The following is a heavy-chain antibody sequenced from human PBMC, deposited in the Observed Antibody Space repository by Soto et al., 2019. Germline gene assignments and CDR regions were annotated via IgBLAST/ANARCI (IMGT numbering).Heavy chain of an antibody. V-gene: IGHV3-74*01. CDR2: INSDGSST. Sequence: EVQLVESGGGLVQPGGSLRLSCAASGFTFSSSWMHWVRQAPGKGLVWVSRINSDGSSTSYADSVQGRFTISRDNAKNTLYLQMNSLRAEDTAVYYCVRTSLVVAAATREDYWGQGTLVTVSS. CDR1: GFTFSSSW. J-gene: IGHJ4*02. D-gene: IGHD2-15*01. CDR3: VRTSLVVAAATREDY.